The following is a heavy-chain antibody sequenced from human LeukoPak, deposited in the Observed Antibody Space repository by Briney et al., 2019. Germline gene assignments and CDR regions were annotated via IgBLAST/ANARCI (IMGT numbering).Heavy chain of an antibody. D-gene: IGHD3-16*01. CDR3: AKEGERDLLPDF. V-gene: IGHV1-2*02. CDR2: NSPNNGAT. Sequence: ASVTVSCKASGYTFSDYYIHCVRQAPGNGFQWLGWNSPNNGATNYARKFQGRVTMIGETSIDIAYMELRSLTSDDTAMYYCAKEGERDLLPDFWGQGTLVTVSS. J-gene: IGHJ4*02. CDR1: GYTFSDYY.